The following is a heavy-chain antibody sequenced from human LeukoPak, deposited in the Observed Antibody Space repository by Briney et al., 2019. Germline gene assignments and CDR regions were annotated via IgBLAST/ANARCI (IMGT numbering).Heavy chain of an antibody. D-gene: IGHD2-15*01. CDR1: GGSVSSGSYY. V-gene: IGHV4-61*01. CDR3: ARDRSGQRIFDS. CDR2: IFYSGST. J-gene: IGHJ4*02. Sequence: KSSETLSLTCTVSGGSVSSGSYYWSWIRQPPGKGLEWIGYIFYSGSTNYNPSLKSRVTISVDTSKNQFSLKLSSVTAADTAVYYCARDRSGQRIFDSWGQGTLVTVSS.